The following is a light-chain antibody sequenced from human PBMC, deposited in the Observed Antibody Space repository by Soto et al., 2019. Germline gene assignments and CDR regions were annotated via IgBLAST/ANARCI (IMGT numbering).Light chain of an antibody. J-gene: IGKJ3*01. CDR3: QQSYSTPFT. CDR1: QSISSY. V-gene: IGKV1-39*01. CDR2: AAS. Sequence: DIQMTQSPSSLSASVGDRVTITCRASQSISSYLNWYQQKPGKAPKLLIYAASSLQSGVPSRVSDSGSGTDFTLTISSLQPEDFATYYCQQSYSTPFTFGPGTKVYI.